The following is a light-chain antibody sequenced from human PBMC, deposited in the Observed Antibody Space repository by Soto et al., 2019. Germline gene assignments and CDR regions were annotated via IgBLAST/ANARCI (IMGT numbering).Light chain of an antibody. CDR2: LNSDGSH. CDR3: QTWGTGIWV. CDR1: SGHSSYA. J-gene: IGLJ3*02. Sequence: QAVVTQSPSASASLGASVKLTCTLSSGHSSYAIAWHQQQPEKGPRYLMKLNSDGSHSKGDGIPDRFAGSSSGAERYLTISSLQSEYEADYYCQTWGTGIWVFGGGTKLTVL. V-gene: IGLV4-69*01.